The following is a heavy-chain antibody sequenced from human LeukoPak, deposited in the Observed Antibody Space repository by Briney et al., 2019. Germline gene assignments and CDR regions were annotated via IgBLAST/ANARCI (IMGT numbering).Heavy chain of an antibody. CDR2: ISSGSSSI. Sequence: PGGSPRLSCAASGFIFSSYSMNWVRQAPGKGLEWLSFISSGSSSIYYADSVKGRFTISRDNAKNSLYLQLNSLRAEDTAVYYCARDYCRTTTCRFDFWGQGTLVTVSS. CDR1: GFIFSSYS. CDR3: ARDYCRTTTCRFDF. J-gene: IGHJ4*02. D-gene: IGHD2-2*01. V-gene: IGHV3-48*01.